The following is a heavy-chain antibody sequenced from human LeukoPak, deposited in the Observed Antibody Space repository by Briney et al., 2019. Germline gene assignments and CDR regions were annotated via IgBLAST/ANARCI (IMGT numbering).Heavy chain of an antibody. CDR2: IHTSGST. D-gene: IGHD6-13*01. J-gene: IGHJ4*02. CDR1: GGSISSGNYY. Sequence: SETLSLTCTVSGGSISSGNYYWSWIRQPAGKTLEWIGRIHTSGSTSYNPSLKSRATISLDTSKNQFSLKVTSVTAADTAVYYCARDGGIPAAGLFDYWGQGTLVTVSS. V-gene: IGHV4-61*02. CDR3: ARDGGIPAAGLFDY.